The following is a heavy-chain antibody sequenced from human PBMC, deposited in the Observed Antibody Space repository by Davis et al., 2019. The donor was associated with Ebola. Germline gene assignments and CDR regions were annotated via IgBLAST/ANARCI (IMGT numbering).Heavy chain of an antibody. CDR3: ARRGYSGLYHGFDV. V-gene: IGHV5-10-1*01. CDR1: WYSFPTYW. J-gene: IGHJ4*02. Sequence: ESLKTSCQCSWYSFPTYWIGCVRQMPGTGLEWVGRIDPSDSYTDYSPSFQGHVSISADKSINTAYLQWSSLRASDTAMYYCARRGYSGLYHGFDVWGQGTLVTVSS. CDR2: IDPSDSYT. D-gene: IGHD1-26*01.